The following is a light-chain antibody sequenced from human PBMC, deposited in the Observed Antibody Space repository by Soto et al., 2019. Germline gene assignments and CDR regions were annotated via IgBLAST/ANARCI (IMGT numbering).Light chain of an antibody. Sequence: QSVLTQPPSVSGAPGQRVTISCTGSSSTIGAYDVHWYQQLAGAAPKLLIYDNINRPSGVPDRFSGSKSGTSASLAITGLQAEDEADYYCQSYDSSVSGWVVFGGGTKLTVL. CDR1: SSTIGAYD. J-gene: IGLJ2*01. CDR2: DNI. CDR3: QSYDSSVSGWVV. V-gene: IGLV1-40*01.